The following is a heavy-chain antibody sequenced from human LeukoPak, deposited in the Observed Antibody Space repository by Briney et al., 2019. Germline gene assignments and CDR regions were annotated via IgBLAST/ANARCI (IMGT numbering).Heavy chain of an antibody. Sequence: GGSLRLSCVASGFTFSSYWMTWVRQAPGKGLEWVSVIYSGSRTYYADSVKGRFTISRDNSKNTLYLQMNSLRAEDTAVYYCARWGRDLDAFDIWGQGTMVTVSS. CDR1: GFTFSSYW. J-gene: IGHJ3*02. CDR3: ARWGRDLDAFDI. V-gene: IGHV3-66*01. CDR2: IYSGSRT. D-gene: IGHD3-16*01.